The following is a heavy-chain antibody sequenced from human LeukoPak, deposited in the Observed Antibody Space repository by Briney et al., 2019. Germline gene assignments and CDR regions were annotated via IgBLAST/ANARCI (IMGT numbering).Heavy chain of an antibody. Sequence: PGGSLRLSCAASGFTFSSYAMHWVRQAPGEGLEWVAVISYDGSNKYYADSVKGRFTISRDNSKNTLYLQMNSLRAEDTAVYYCARATIVVVVAAPGYWGQGTLVTVSS. CDR1: GFTFSSYA. J-gene: IGHJ4*02. CDR3: ARATIVVVVAAPGY. D-gene: IGHD2-15*01. V-gene: IGHV3-30-3*01. CDR2: ISYDGSNK.